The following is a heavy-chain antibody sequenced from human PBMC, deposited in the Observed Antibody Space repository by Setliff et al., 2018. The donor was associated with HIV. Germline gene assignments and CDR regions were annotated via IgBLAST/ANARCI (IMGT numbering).Heavy chain of an antibody. CDR1: GYSISSGHY. CDR3: ASGGETGTTRLDY. J-gene: IGHJ4*02. CDR2: VSPGGTT. D-gene: IGHD1-7*01. Sequence: PSETLSLTCAVSGYSISSGHYWGWIRQPPGEGLEWIGSVSPGGTTYYNPSLKSRVTISVETSQNQISLKLTSVTAAATAVYYCASGGETGTTRLDYWGQGTLVTVSS. V-gene: IGHV4-38-2*01.